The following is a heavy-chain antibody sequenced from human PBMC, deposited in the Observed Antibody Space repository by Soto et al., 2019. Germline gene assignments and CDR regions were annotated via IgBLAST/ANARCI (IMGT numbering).Heavy chain of an antibody. CDR2: IYPGNSET. CDR1: GYSFSSYW. J-gene: IGHJ5*02. Sequence: PGGSLKISCKGSGYSFSSYWIGLGRQMPGKGLEWMGIIYPGNSETAYSPSFQGQVTISADKSNSTTYLQWSSLTASDTAIYYCARQGRTGSNWIDPWGQGTLVTVSS. D-gene: IGHD3-9*01. V-gene: IGHV5-51*01. CDR3: ARQGRTGSNWIDP.